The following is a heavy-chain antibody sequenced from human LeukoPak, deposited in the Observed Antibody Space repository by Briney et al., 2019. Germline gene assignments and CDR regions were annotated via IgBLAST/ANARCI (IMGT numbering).Heavy chain of an antibody. Sequence: ASVKVSCKPSGGTFSNYPIYWVRQAPGQGLEWMGWISAYNGNTNYAQKLQGRITMTTDTSTSTAYMELRSLRSDDTAVYYCARAPGPVGYVDYWGQGTLVTVSS. J-gene: IGHJ4*02. V-gene: IGHV1-18*01. D-gene: IGHD1-26*01. CDR1: GGTFSNYP. CDR2: ISAYNGNT. CDR3: ARAPGPVGYVDY.